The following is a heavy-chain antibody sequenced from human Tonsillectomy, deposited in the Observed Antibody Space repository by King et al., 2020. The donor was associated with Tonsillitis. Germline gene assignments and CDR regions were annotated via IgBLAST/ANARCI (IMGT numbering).Heavy chain of an antibody. J-gene: IGHJ4*02. CDR1: GFTFSSYA. D-gene: IGHD6-13*01. V-gene: IGHV3-23*04. CDR2: IHGSDGGT. CDR3: AKVGENGQQLADFYY. Sequence: VQLVESGGGLVQPGGSLRLSCAASGFTFSSYAMNWVRQATGKGLEWVSAIHGSDGGTYYADSVKGRFTISRDNSKNTLYLHLNSLRAEDTAVYWCAKVGENGQQLADFYYWGQGTLVTVSS.